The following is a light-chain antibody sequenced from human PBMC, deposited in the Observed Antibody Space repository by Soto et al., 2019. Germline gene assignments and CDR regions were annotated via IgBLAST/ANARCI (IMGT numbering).Light chain of an antibody. J-gene: IGKJ1*01. V-gene: IGKV3-20*01. Sequence: EIALTQSPATLSLSPGERATLSCRASQSVRNSLAWYQQKPGQAPRLLIYDAANRATGIPARVSGSGSGTALTLTIIRLEHEDFAVYYCQQYGSSGTFGQGTKVDIK. CDR1: QSVRNS. CDR2: DAA. CDR3: QQYGSSGT.